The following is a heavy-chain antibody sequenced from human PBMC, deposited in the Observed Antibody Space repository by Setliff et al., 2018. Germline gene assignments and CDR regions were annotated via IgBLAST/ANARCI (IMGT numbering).Heavy chain of an antibody. CDR3: ARGRDFWSGYLVY. CDR1: GYTFTNYA. V-gene: IGHV1-2*04. D-gene: IGHD3-3*01. Sequence: GASVKVSCKASGYTFTNYAIHWVRQAPGQRPEWMGWINPNSGGTNYAQKFQGWVTMTRDTSISTAYMELSRLRSDDTAVYYCARGRDFWSGYLVYWGQGTLVTVSS. J-gene: IGHJ4*02. CDR2: INPNSGGT.